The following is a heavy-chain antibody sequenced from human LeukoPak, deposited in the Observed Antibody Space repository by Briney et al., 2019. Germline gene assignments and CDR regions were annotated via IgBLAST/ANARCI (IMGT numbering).Heavy chain of an antibody. D-gene: IGHD3-10*01. J-gene: IGHJ4*02. CDR3: ARKSGSGNFPLDY. CDR1: GFTFGSYS. CDR2: ISAGGITT. Sequence: GGPLRLSCAASGFTFGSYSMSWVRQAPGKGLEWVSVISAGGITTYYADSVKGRFTISRDNSKNTVFLQMSSLRAEDTALYYCARKSGSGNFPLDYWGQGTLVTVSS. V-gene: IGHV3-23*01.